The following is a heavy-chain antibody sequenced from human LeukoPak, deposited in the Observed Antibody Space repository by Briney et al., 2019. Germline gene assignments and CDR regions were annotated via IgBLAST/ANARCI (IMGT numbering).Heavy chain of an antibody. CDR2: IYYSGST. CDR3: ARDLVAGAWYLAFDT. J-gene: IGHJ3*02. Sequence: PSETLSLTCTVSGGSVSSGSYYWSWIRQHPGKGLEWIGHIYYSGSTYYNPSLKSRVTISVDTSKNQFSLRLSSVTAADTAVHYCARDLVAGAWYLAFDTWGQGTMITVSS. V-gene: IGHV4-31*03. CDR1: GGSVSSGSYY. D-gene: IGHD6-19*01.